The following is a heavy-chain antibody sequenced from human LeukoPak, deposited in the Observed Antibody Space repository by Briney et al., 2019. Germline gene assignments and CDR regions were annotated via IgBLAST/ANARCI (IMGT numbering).Heavy chain of an antibody. CDR1: GFTFSTYA. D-gene: IGHD4-23*01. V-gene: IGHV3-23*01. Sequence: GGSLRLSCAASGFTFSTYAMSWVRQAPGKGLEWVSGISSVGDNTYYADSVKGRFTLSRDNSKNTLYLHMNSLRAEDTAVYYCAKDRDYGFNSGNYWGQGTLVTVSS. CDR2: ISSVGDNT. CDR3: AKDRDYGFNSGNY. J-gene: IGHJ4*02.